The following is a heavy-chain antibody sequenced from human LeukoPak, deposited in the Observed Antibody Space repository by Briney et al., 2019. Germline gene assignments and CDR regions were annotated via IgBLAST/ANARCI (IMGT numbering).Heavy chain of an antibody. V-gene: IGHV1-18*01. D-gene: IGHD3-3*01. J-gene: IGHJ6*02. CDR3: ARDYDFWSGYIPYYYYGMDV. CDR1: GYTFTSFG. CDR2: ISTSSDQR. Sequence: ASVKVSCKASGYTFTSFGIAWVRQAPRQGLEWVGWISTSSDQRRYAHMLQDRATMTTDTSTSTAYMELRSLRSDDTAVYYCARDYDFWSGYIPYYYYGMDVWGQGTTVTVSS.